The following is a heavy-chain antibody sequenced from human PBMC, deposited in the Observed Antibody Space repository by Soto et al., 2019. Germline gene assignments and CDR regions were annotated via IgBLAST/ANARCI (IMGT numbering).Heavy chain of an antibody. Sequence: ASVKVSCKASGGTFSSYAISWVRQAPGQGLEWMGRIIPIFGTANYAQKFQGRVTITADESTSTAYMELSSLRSEDTAVYYCARGFPGLLDAFDIWGQGTMVTVSS. D-gene: IGHD7-27*01. CDR3: ARGFPGLLDAFDI. CDR1: GGTFSSYA. CDR2: IIPIFGTA. V-gene: IGHV1-69*13. J-gene: IGHJ3*02.